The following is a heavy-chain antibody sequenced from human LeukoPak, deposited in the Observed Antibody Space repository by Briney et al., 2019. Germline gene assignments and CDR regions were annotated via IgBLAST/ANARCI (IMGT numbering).Heavy chain of an antibody. CDR3: ARDLEDSSPFGAFDM. Sequence: PKGSLRLSCSASGFTFNNYAMHWVRQAPRKGLEYVSAISSNGGATYYADSVRGRFTISRDNSKNTLYLQMNSLRAEDTAVYYCARDLEDSSPFGAFDMWGQGTLVTVSS. CDR1: GFTFNNYA. D-gene: IGHD3-22*01. V-gene: IGHV3-64*04. CDR2: ISSNGGAT. J-gene: IGHJ3*02.